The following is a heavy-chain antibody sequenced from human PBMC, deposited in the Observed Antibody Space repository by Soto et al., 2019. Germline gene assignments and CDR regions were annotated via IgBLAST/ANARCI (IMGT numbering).Heavy chain of an antibody. Sequence: QVQLVESGGGLVKPGGSLRLSCAASGFTFGDYYMSWIRQAPGRGLEWVSYIRRSGSTTYYADSVKGRFTISRDNAKNSLYLQMNSLRAEDTAVYYCARDRGYYYYGMDVWGQGTTVTVSS. V-gene: IGHV3-11*01. CDR3: ARDRGYYYYGMDV. CDR1: GFTFGDYY. J-gene: IGHJ6*02. CDR2: IRRSGSTT.